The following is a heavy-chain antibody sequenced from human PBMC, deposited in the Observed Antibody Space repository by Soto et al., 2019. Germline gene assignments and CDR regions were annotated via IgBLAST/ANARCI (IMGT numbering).Heavy chain of an antibody. V-gene: IGHV4-39*01. CDR3: ARQPTTGDTDLWFDP. D-gene: IGHD2-21*01. Sequence: QLQLLESGPGLVKASETLSLTCNVSGGPISTSRSYWAWIRKPPGKGMEWLANIFYSGSTYYNPSLASRVTVSVDTSKNEFSLKLRSVTAADTAVYYCARQPTTGDTDLWFDPWGQGTLVTVSS. CDR1: GGPISTSRSY. CDR2: IFYSGST. J-gene: IGHJ5*02.